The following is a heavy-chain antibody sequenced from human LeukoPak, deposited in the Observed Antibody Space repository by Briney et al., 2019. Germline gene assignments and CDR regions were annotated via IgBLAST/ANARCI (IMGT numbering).Heavy chain of an antibody. J-gene: IGHJ6*03. V-gene: IGHV4-34*01. Sequence: PSETLSLTCAVYGGSFSGYYWSWIRQPPGKGLEWIGEINHSGSTSYNPSLKSRVTISVDTSKNQFSLKLSSVTAADTAVYYCARGAAYYYDSSGYYSSRYYYYYMDVWGKGTTVTVSS. CDR2: INHSGST. CDR1: GGSFSGYY. D-gene: IGHD3-22*01. CDR3: ARGAAYYYDSSGYYSSRYYYYYMDV.